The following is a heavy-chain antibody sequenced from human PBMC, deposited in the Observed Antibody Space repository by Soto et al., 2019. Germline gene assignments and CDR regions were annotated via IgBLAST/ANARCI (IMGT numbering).Heavy chain of an antibody. CDR1: GYRFTSYG. J-gene: IGHJ6*04. CDR3: ARGGYYDSSGSRNYHYYGMNV. Sequence: ASVKVSCKASGYRFTSYGISWVRQAPGQGLEWLGWISAYDDNTKYAQTLQGRVSMSTDTSTNTAYMELRSLRSDDTAMYYCARGGYYDSSGSRNYHYYGMNVWGKGTTVTVSS. V-gene: IGHV1-18*01. CDR2: ISAYDDNT. D-gene: IGHD3-22*01.